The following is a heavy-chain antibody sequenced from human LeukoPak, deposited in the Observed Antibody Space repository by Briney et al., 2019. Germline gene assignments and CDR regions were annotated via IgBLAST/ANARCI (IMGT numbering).Heavy chain of an antibody. CDR2: LTWNSAKI. CDR1: GFNFDDYA. V-gene: IGHV3-9*01. CDR3: AKALGVASPIVDALHL. J-gene: IGHJ3*01. Sequence: PGRSLRLSCVASGFNFDDYAMHWVRQVPGKGLEWVSGLTWNSAKIVYADSVKGRFTISRDNAKKSLYLQMNSLRREDTAAYYCAKALGVASPIVDALHLWGQGTLVTVSS. D-gene: IGHD1-26*01.